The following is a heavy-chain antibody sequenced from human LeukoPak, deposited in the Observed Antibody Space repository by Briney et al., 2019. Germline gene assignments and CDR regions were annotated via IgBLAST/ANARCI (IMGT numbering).Heavy chain of an antibody. Sequence: PSETLSLTCTVSGGSISSYYWSWIRHHAGKGLEWIGRIYTSGSTNYNPSLKSRVTMSVDTSKNQFSLKLSSVTAADTAVYYCARTGYYYDSSGYYSDYWGQGTLVTVSS. D-gene: IGHD3-22*01. CDR1: GGSISSYY. V-gene: IGHV4-4*07. CDR3: ARTGYYYDSSGYYSDY. J-gene: IGHJ4*02. CDR2: IYTSGST.